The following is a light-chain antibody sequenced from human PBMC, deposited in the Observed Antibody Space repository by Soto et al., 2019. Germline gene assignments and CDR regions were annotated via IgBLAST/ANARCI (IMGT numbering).Light chain of an antibody. J-gene: IGLJ1*01. CDR2: EVS. V-gene: IGLV2-23*02. Sequence: SVLTRAAYGSGSPVQALPSFCTGTSSYIGSYNLVSWYQQHPGKAPKLMIYEVSKRPSGVSNRFSGSKSGNTASLTISGLQAEDEADYYCCSYAGSSTFAYVFGTGTKVTVL. CDR3: CSYAGSSTFAYV. CDR1: SSYIGSYNL.